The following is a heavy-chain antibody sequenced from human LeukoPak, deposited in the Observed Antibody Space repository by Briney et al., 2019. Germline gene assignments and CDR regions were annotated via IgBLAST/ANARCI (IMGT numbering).Heavy chain of an antibody. CDR2: ISAYNGNT. D-gene: IGHD2-15*01. CDR3: VRDKCSGITCYSLDP. J-gene: IGHJ5*02. CDR1: GYIFTNYG. Sequence: ASVTVSFKASGYIFTNYGISWVRQAPGQGLEWMGWISAYNGNTKYAQKFQGRVTVTTDIPTTTAYMELRSLRSDDTAIYYCVRDKCSGITCYSLDPWGQGTLVTVSS. V-gene: IGHV1-18*01.